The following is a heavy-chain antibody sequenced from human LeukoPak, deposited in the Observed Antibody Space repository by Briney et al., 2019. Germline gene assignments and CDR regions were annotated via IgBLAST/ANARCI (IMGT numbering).Heavy chain of an antibody. CDR2: ISVYSDNT. CDR3: ARDGPWGGDAFDI. D-gene: IGHD1-26*01. J-gene: IGHJ3*02. V-gene: IGHV1-18*01. Sequence: ASVKVSCKASGYTFNSYGISWVRQAPGQGLEWMGWISVYSDNTNYAQKVQDRVTMTTDTSAKTAYMELRSLRSDDTAVYYCARDGPWGGDAFDIWCQGTLVTVSP. CDR1: GYTFNSYG.